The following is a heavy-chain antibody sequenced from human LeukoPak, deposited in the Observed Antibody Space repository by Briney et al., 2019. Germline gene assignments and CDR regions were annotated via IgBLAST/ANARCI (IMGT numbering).Heavy chain of an antibody. J-gene: IGHJ4*02. CDR1: GGSISSYY. V-gene: IGHV4-4*07. CDR2: IYTSGST. D-gene: IGHD3-9*01. Sequence: SETLSLTCTVSGGSISSYYWSWIRQPAGKGLEWIGRIYTSGSTNYNPSLKSRVTMSVDTSKNQFSLKLSSVTAADTAVYFCARSHDNTGYYGFDYWGQGTLITISS. CDR3: ARSHDNTGYYGFDY.